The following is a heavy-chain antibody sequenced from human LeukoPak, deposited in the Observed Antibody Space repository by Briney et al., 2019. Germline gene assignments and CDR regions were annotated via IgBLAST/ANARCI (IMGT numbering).Heavy chain of an antibody. Sequence: ASVKVSCKVSGYTLTELSMHWVRQAPGKGLEWMGGFDPEDGETIYAQKFQGRVTMTRNTSISTAYMELSSLRSEDTAVYYCARGGAAAVQHWGQGTLVTVSS. CDR3: ARGGAAAVQH. CDR1: GYTLTELS. D-gene: IGHD6-13*01. V-gene: IGHV1-24*01. CDR2: FDPEDGET. J-gene: IGHJ1*01.